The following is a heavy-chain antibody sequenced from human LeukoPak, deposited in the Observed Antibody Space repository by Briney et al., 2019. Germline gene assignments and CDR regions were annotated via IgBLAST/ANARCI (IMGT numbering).Heavy chain of an antibody. D-gene: IGHD2-15*01. Sequence: SETLSLTCAVYDGSFSGYYWSWIRQPPGKGLEWMGGINHSGSANYNASLKSRVTISVATAKNQFSLRLRAVTAADSAVYYCARAGRGLLVALDYWGQGTLVTVSS. CDR3: ARAGRGLLVALDY. V-gene: IGHV4-34*01. CDR2: INHSGSA. CDR1: DGSFSGYY. J-gene: IGHJ4*02.